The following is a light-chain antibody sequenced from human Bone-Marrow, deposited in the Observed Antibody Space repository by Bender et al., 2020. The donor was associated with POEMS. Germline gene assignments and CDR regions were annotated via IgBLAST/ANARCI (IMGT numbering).Light chain of an antibody. J-gene: IGLJ1*01. CDR1: DSNFGGNN. CDR3: QVWAGGSGLYV. V-gene: IGLV1-44*01. CDR2: SNY. Sequence: QSVLTQPPSASGTPGQSVIISCSGTDSNFGGNNVNWYQHLPGTAPRLVVYSNYQRPSGVPARFSGSNSGTTATLTISGVEAGDEADYYCQVWAGGSGLYVFGPGTTVTVL.